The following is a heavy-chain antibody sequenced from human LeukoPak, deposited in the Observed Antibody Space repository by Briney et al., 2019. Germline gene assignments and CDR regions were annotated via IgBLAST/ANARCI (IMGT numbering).Heavy chain of an antibody. CDR3: AGAGRDGYNYPY. J-gene: IGHJ4*02. Sequence: SETLSLTCTVSGYSISSGYYWGWIRQPPGKGLEWIGSIYHSGSTYYNPSLKSRVTISVDTSKNQFSLKLSSVTAADTAVYYCAGAGRDGYNYPYWGQGTLVTVSS. D-gene: IGHD5-24*01. V-gene: IGHV4-38-2*02. CDR2: IYHSGST. CDR1: GYSISSGYY.